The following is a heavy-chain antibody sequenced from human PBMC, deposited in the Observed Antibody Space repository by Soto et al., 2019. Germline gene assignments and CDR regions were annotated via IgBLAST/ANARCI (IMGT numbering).Heavy chain of an antibody. CDR1: GGSISSGGYS. D-gene: IGHD4-17*01. CDR3: ARFYGDYTNWFDP. V-gene: IGHV4-30-2*01. CDR2: IYHSGST. J-gene: IGHJ5*02. Sequence: QLQLQESGSGLVKPSQTLSLTCAVSGGSISSGGYSWSWIRQPPGKGLEWIGYIYHSGSTYYNPSLKSRVTISVDRSKNQFSLRMSSVTAADTAVYYCARFYGDYTNWFDPWGQGTLVTVSS.